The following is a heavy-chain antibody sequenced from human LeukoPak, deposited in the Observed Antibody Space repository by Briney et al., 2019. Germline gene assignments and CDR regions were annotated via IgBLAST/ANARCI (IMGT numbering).Heavy chain of an antibody. V-gene: IGHV3-30*04. CDR1: GFTFSSYA. D-gene: IGHD2-15*01. J-gene: IGHJ4*02. Sequence: PGRSLRLSCAASGFTFSSYAMHWVRQAPDKGLEWVAVISYDGSNKYYADSVKGRFTISRDNSKNTLYLQMNSLRAEDTAVYYCARGPYCSGGSCYLNYWGQGTLVTVSS. CDR3: ARGPYCSGGSCYLNY. CDR2: ISYDGSNK.